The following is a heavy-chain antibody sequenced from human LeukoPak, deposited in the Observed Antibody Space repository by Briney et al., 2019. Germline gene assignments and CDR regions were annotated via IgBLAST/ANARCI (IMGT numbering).Heavy chain of an antibody. CDR2: IYSGGST. Sequence: PGGSLRLSCAASGFTVSSNYMSWVRQAPGKGLGWVSVIYSGGSTYYADSVKGRFTISRDNSKNPLYLQMNSLRAEDTAVYYCARVFVRSLYFQHWGQGTLVTVSS. V-gene: IGHV3-66*01. J-gene: IGHJ1*01. CDR1: GFTVSSNY. D-gene: IGHD6-13*01. CDR3: ARVFVRSLYFQH.